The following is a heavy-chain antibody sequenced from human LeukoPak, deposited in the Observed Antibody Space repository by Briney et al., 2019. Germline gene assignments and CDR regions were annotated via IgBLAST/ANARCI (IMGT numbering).Heavy chain of an antibody. CDR1: GFTFSRNG. CDR3: ARGGGEVDY. CDR2: IWYDGSQK. D-gene: IGHD3-16*01. J-gene: IGHJ4*02. Sequence: AGGSLRLSCAASGFTFSRNGMHWVRQAPGKGLEWVACIWYDGSQKYFADSVKGRFTISRDNAKNSLYLQMNSLRAEDTAVFYCARGGGEVDYWGQGTLVTVSS. V-gene: IGHV3-33*01.